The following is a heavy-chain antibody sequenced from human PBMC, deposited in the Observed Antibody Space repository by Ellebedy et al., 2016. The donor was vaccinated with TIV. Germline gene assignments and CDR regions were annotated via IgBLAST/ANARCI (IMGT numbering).Heavy chain of an antibody. CDR2: VTLISGAT. Sequence: AASVKVSCKASGYTFSGYYIHWVRQAPGQGLEWMGWVTLISGATNYARTFQGRVTMTRDTSINTAYMELSGLRSEDTAVYYCARDPFGKYIRENYYYYGMDVWGLGTTVTVSS. J-gene: IGHJ6*02. D-gene: IGHD3-10*01. CDR3: ARDPFGKYIRENYYYYGMDV. CDR1: GYTFSGYY. V-gene: IGHV1-2*02.